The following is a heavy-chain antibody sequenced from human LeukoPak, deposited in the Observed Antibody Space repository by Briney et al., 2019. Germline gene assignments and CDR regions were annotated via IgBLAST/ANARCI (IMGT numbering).Heavy chain of an antibody. V-gene: IGHV3-7*04. CDR3: TRVGYIDEGIDY. Sequence: GGSLRLSCATSGFTFSSNWMSWVRHAPGRGLDWVANIKPDGSAEYYAASVKGRFTVSRDNAKNSLYLQMNSLRAEDTAIYYCTRVGYIDEGIDYWGQGTLVNVSS. J-gene: IGHJ4*02. D-gene: IGHD5-24*01. CDR2: IKPDGSAE. CDR1: GFTFSSNW.